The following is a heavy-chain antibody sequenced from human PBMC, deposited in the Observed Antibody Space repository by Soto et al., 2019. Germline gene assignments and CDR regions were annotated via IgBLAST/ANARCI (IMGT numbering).Heavy chain of an antibody. CDR2: IYYSGST. Sequence: SETLPLPYSVSGGSSSSLSYYWVWISQPPGKGLEWIGSIYYSGSTYYNPSLKSRVTISVDTSKNQFSLKLSSVTAADTAVYYCARHQSHSSSYVDPWGQGTLVTV. CDR3: ARHQSHSSSYVDP. CDR1: GGSSSSLSYY. D-gene: IGHD6-13*01. V-gene: IGHV4-39*01. J-gene: IGHJ5*02.